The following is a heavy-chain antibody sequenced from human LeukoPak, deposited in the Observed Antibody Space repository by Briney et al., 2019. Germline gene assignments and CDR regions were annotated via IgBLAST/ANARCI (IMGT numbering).Heavy chain of an antibody. D-gene: IGHD1-26*01. J-gene: IGHJ4*02. CDR3: ARARQSMGATEEFDY. V-gene: IGHV1-69*05. CDR2: IIPIFGTA. Sequence: SVKVSCKASGGTFSSYAISWVRQAPGQGLEWMGGIIPIFGTANYAQKFQGRVTFTTDESTSTAYMELSSLRSEDTAVYYCARARQSMGATEEFDYWGQGTLVTVSS. CDR1: GGTFSSYA.